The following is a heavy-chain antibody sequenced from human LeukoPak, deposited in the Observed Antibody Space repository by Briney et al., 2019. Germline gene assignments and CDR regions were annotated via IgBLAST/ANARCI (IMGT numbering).Heavy chain of an antibody. J-gene: IGHJ4*02. CDR2: FDPEDGET. CDR3: ATAPSARLLNYFDY. CDR1: GYTLTELS. V-gene: IGHV1-24*01. D-gene: IGHD3-22*01. Sequence: ASVKVSCKVSGYTLTELSMHWVRQAPGKGLEWMGGFDPEDGETIYAQKFQGRVAMTEDTSTDTAYMELSSLRSEDTAVYYCATAPSARLLNYFDYWGQGTLVTVSS.